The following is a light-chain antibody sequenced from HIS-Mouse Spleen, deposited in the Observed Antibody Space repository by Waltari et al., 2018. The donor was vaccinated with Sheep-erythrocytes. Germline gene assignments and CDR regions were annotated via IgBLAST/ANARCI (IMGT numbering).Light chain of an antibody. J-gene: IGLJ3*02. V-gene: IGLV2-23*01. CDR1: SSDVGSYNL. CDR3: CSYAGSSTPWV. Sequence: QSALTQPASVSGSPGQSITISCTGTSSDVGSYNLVSLYQQHPGKAPKLMIYEGSKRPSGVSNRFSGSKSGNTASLTISGLQAEDEADYYCCSYAGSSTPWVFGGGTKLTVI. CDR2: EGS.